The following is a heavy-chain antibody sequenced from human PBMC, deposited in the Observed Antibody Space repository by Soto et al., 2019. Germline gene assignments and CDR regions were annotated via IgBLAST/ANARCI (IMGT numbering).Heavy chain of an antibody. CDR3: AKNGQPPYYYYGLDV. J-gene: IGHJ6*02. V-gene: IGHV1-18*01. Sequence: QGHLVQSGGEVKKPGASVKVSCKASGYTFTRYGISWLRQAPGQGLEWMGWISGYNGDTNYAQNVQGRVSMTIDTSTSTAYMELRSLTSDDTAVYYCAKNGQPPYYYYGLDVWGQGTTVTVSS. CDR2: ISGYNGDT. CDR1: GYTFTRYG. D-gene: IGHD2-8*01.